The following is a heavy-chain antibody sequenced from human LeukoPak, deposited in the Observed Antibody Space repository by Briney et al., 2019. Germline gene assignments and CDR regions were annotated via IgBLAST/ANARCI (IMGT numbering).Heavy chain of an antibody. CDR1: GFTFSSYA. J-gene: IGHJ4*02. D-gene: IGHD3-10*01. V-gene: IGHV3-23*01. Sequence: GGSLRLSCAASGFTFSSYAMSWVRQAPGKGLEWVSAISGSGGSTYYADSVKGRFTISRDNSKNTLYLQMYSLRAEDTAVYYCANVYYFGSGTYESRYFDYWGQGTLVTVSS. CDR2: ISGSGGST. CDR3: ANVYYFGSGTYESRYFDY.